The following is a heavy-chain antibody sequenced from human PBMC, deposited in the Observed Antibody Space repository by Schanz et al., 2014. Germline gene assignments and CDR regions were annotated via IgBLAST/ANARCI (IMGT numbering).Heavy chain of an antibody. CDR1: GFGFSSYS. Sequence: EVQLLESGGGLIQPGGSLRLSCAASGFGFSSYSMNWVRQAPGKGLEWVSYIGNGGVTIYYADSVKGRFTISRDNSKNSLYLQMNSLRAEDTAVYYCARLDPYCRSGTCSRAFDFWGQGTLVTVSS. V-gene: IGHV3-48*04. D-gene: IGHD2-15*01. CDR2: IGNGGVTI. J-gene: IGHJ4*02. CDR3: ARLDPYCRSGTCSRAFDF.